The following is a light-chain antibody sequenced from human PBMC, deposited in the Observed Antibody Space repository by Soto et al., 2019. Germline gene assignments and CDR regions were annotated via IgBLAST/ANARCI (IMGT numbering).Light chain of an antibody. CDR2: AAS. V-gene: IGKV1-39*01. CDR1: QNIGRY. J-gene: IGKJ2*01. Sequence: DIQMPQSPSALSASVGDRVTITCRASQNIGRYLNWYQQKPGKAPKLLIYAASSLQSGVPSRFSGSGSGTDFTLTISSLQPEDFATYHCQQSYNSPYTFGQGTKLEIK. CDR3: QQSYNSPYT.